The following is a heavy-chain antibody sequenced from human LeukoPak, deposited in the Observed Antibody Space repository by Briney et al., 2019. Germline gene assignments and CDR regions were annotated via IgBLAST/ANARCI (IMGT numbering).Heavy chain of an antibody. V-gene: IGHV4-59*08. CDR2: IYYSGST. CDR3: ARIMGDYNILTGLYLNYNFDY. D-gene: IGHD3-9*01. J-gene: IGHJ4*02. Sequence: PSETLSLTCTVSGGSISSYYWSWIRQPPGKGLEWIGYIYYSGSTNYNPSLKSRVTISVDTSKNQFSLKLSSGTAADTAVYYCARIMGDYNILTGLYLNYNFDYWGQGTLVTVSS. CDR1: GGSISSYY.